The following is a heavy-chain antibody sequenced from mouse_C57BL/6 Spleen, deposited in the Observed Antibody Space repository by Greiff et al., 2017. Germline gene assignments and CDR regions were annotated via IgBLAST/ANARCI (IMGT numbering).Heavy chain of an antibody. J-gene: IGHJ2*01. CDR1: GFTFSSYG. CDR2: ISSGGSYP. D-gene: IGHD3-3*01. CDR3: ARLSGTGFDY. Sequence: EVMLVESGGDLVKPGGSLKLSCAASGFTFSSYGMSWVRQTPDKRLEWVATISSGGSYPYYPDSVKGRFTISRDNAKNTLYLQMSSLKSEDTAMYYCARLSGTGFDYWGQGTTLTVSS. V-gene: IGHV5-6*01.